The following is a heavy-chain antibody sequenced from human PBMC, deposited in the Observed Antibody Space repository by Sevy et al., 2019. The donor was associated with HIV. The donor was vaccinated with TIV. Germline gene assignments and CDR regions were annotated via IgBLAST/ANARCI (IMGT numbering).Heavy chain of an antibody. CDR1: GFSLSDYA. Sequence: GSLRLSCVASGFSLSDYAMHWVRQGPDKGLAWVAVISFDGGNTYYSDAVEGRFTISRDNSKNTVFLQMNSLSSDDTALYYCARGPYNSGLRFDFWGQGTLVTVSS. D-gene: IGHD5-12*01. V-gene: IGHV3-30-3*01. CDR2: ISFDGGNT. CDR3: ARGPYNSGLRFDF. J-gene: IGHJ4*02.